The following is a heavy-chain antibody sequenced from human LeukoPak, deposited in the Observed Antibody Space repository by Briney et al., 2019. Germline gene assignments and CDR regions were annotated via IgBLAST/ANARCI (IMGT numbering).Heavy chain of an antibody. CDR2: IYSGGST. D-gene: IGHD1/OR15-1a*01. CDR1: GFTVSSNY. J-gene: IGHJ3*02. Sequence: GGSLRLSCAASGFTVSSNYMSWVRQAPGKGLEWVSVIYSGGSTYYADSVKGRFTISRDNSKNTLYLQMNSLRAEDTAVYYCARDAPWAGTNAFDIWGQGTMVTVSS. V-gene: IGHV3-53*01. CDR3: ARDAPWAGTNAFDI.